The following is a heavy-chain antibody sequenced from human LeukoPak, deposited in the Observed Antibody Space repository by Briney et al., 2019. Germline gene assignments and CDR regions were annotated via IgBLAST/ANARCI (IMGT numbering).Heavy chain of an antibody. CDR1: RLIFSSYA. V-gene: IGHV3-23*01. J-gene: IGHJ4*02. CDR2: ISGSGGST. CDR3: AKVARSNPPRLYYFDY. D-gene: IGHD2-15*01. Sequence: GGSLRLSCAAFRLIFSSYAMSWVRQAPGKGLEWVSVISGSGGSTYYADSVKGRFTISRDNSKNTLYLQMNSLRAEDTAVYYCAKVARSNPPRLYYFDYWGQGTQVTVSS.